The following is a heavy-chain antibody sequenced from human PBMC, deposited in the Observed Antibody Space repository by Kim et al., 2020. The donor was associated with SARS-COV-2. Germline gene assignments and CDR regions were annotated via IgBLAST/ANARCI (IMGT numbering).Heavy chain of an antibody. Sequence: GGSPRLSCAASGFTFSSYAMSWVRQAPGKGLEWVSAISGSGGSTYYADSVKGRFTISRDNSKNTLYLQMNSLRAEDTAVYYCAKELRFLEWLYDAFDIWGQGTMVTVSS. V-gene: IGHV3-23*01. CDR1: GFTFSSYA. CDR2: ISGSGGST. J-gene: IGHJ3*02. D-gene: IGHD3-3*01. CDR3: AKELRFLEWLYDAFDI.